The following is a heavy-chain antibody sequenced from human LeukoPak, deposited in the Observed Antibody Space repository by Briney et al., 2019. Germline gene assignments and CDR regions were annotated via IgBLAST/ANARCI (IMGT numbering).Heavy chain of an antibody. J-gene: IGHJ6*02. CDR1: GGTFISYA. Sequence: ASVKVSCKASGGTFISYAISWVRQAPGQGLEWMGRIIPILGIANYAQKFQGRVTITADKSTSTAYMELSSLRSEDTAVYYCAREVYDSSGPVPLYYYYGMDVWGQGTTVTVSS. D-gene: IGHD3-22*01. V-gene: IGHV1-69*04. CDR3: AREVYDSSGPVPLYYYYGMDV. CDR2: IIPILGIA.